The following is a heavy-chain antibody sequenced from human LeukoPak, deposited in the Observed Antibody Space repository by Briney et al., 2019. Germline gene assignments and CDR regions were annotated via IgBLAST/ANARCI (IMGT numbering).Heavy chain of an antibody. D-gene: IGHD3-22*01. V-gene: IGHV3-48*01. CDR2: ISSSSSTI. CDR1: GFTFSRYA. Sequence: GGSLRLSCAASGFTFSRYAMNWVRQAPGKGLEWVSYISSSSSTIYYADSVKGRFTISRDNAKNSLYLQMNSLRAEDTAVYYCARETKNYYDSSGYYGIDYWGQGTLVTVSS. J-gene: IGHJ4*02. CDR3: ARETKNYYDSSGYYGIDY.